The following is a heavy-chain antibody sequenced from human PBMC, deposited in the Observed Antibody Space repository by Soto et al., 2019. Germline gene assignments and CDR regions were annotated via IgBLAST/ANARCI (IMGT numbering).Heavy chain of an antibody. CDR1: GFTFSSYA. V-gene: IGHV3-23*01. CDR3: AKEGGYYDFWRDFPYYYYGMDV. D-gene: IGHD3-3*01. CDR2: ISGSGGST. Sequence: SLRLSCAASGFTFSSYAMSWVRQAPGKGLEWVSAISGSGGSTYYADSVKGRFTISRDNSKNTLYLQMNSLRAEDTAVYYCAKEGGYYDFWRDFPYYYYGMDVWGQGTTVTVSS. J-gene: IGHJ6*02.